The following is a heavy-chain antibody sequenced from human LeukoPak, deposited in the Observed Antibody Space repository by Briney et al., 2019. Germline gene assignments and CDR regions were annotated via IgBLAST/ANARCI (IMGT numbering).Heavy chain of an antibody. CDR3: ARGLEQLDEPFDY. CDR1: GFTFSNYW. Sequence: GGSLRLSCEGSGFTFSNYWMGWVRQAPGKGLQWVANIKTDGSEKYYVDSVKGRSTISRDNAKNSLYLQMNSLRAEDTAVYYCARGLEQLDEPFDYWGQGTLVTVSS. CDR2: IKTDGSEK. D-gene: IGHD6-13*01. V-gene: IGHV3-7*01. J-gene: IGHJ4*02.